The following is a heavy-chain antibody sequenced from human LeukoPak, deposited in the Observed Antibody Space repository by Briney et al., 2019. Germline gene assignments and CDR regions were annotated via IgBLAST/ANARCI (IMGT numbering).Heavy chain of an antibody. CDR2: ISYDGSNK. V-gene: IGHV3-30-3*01. J-gene: IGHJ4*02. CDR3: ARESYSSRHYYFDY. D-gene: IGHD6-13*01. CDR1: GFTFSSYA. Sequence: PERSLRLSCAASGFTFSSYAMHWVRQAPGKGLEWVAVISYDGSNKYYADSVKGRFTISRDNSKNTLYLQMNSLRAEDTAVYYCARESYSSRHYYFDYWGQGTLVTVSS.